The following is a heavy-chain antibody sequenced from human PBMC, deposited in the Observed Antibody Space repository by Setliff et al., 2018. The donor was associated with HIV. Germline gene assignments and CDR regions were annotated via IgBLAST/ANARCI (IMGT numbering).Heavy chain of an antibody. V-gene: IGHV3-7*03. CDR2: IKQDGSEK. CDR3: AKGTYYDLLTAYYLSDYYLDV. CDR1: GFIFRDHW. J-gene: IGHJ6*03. Sequence: GGSLRLSCAGSGFIFRDHWMTWVRQAPGKGLEWVANIKQDGSEKYYADSGKGRFTSSRDNAKDSLYLQMNSLRAEDTAIYFCAKGTYYDLLTAYYLSDYYLDVWGQGTTVTVSS. D-gene: IGHD3-9*01.